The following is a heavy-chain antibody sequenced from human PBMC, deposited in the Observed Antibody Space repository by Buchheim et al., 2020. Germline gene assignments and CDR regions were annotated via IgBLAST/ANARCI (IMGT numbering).Heavy chain of an antibody. Sequence: QVQLQESGPGLVKPSETLSLTCTVSGDSISDYYWGWIRQPPGKGLEWIGHIYYSGSTNYNPSLKSRVTISVDASKRQFSLRLSSVTAADTAVYYCAREYSTYYYGSGRTRYGMDVWGQGTT. J-gene: IGHJ6*02. CDR2: IYYSGST. D-gene: IGHD3-10*01. CDR1: GDSISDYY. V-gene: IGHV4-59*12. CDR3: AREYSTYYYGSGRTRYGMDV.